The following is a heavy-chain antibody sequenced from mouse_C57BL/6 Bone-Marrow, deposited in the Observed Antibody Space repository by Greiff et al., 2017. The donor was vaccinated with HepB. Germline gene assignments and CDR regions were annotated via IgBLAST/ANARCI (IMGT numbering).Heavy chain of an antibody. CDR1: EYEFPSHD. CDR2: INSDGGST. CDR3: ARPDYDGAWFAY. V-gene: IGHV5-2*01. D-gene: IGHD2-4*01. J-gene: IGHJ3*01. Sequence: DVKLVESGGGLVQPGESLKLSCESNEYEFPSHDMSWVRKTPEKRLELVAAINSDGGSTYYPDTMERRFIISRDNTKKTLYLQMSSLRSEDTALYYCARPDYDGAWFAYWGQGTLVTVSA.